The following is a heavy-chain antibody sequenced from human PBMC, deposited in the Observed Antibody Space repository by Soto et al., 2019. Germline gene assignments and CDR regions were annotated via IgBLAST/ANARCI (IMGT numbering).Heavy chain of an antibody. V-gene: IGHV1-8*01. J-gene: IGHJ5*02. Sequence: ASVKVSCKASGYTFSSYEINWVRQATGQGLEWMGWMNPNSGYTGYAQKFQGRVTMTMNSSISTAYMDLSSLRSEDTAVYYCARGAAAGPFNWSDTWGQGTLVTVYS. CDR3: ARGAAAGPFNWSDT. D-gene: IGHD6-13*01. CDR2: MNPNSGYT. CDR1: GYTFSSYE.